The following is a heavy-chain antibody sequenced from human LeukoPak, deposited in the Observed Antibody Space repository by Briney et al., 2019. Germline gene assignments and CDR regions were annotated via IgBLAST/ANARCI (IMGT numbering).Heavy chain of an antibody. J-gene: IGHJ4*02. V-gene: IGHV3-74*01. Sequence: GGSLRPSCAASGFTFSSYWMHWVRQAPGKGLVRVSRINSDGSSTSYADSVKGRFTISRDNAKNTLYLQMNSLRAEDTAVYYCARFDSSLGIDYWGQGTLVTVSS. CDR1: GFTFSSYW. CDR2: INSDGSST. D-gene: IGHD3-9*01. CDR3: ARFDSSLGIDY.